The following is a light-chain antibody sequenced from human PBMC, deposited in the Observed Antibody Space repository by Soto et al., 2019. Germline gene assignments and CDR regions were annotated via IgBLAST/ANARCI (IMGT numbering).Light chain of an antibody. V-gene: IGKV1-5*03. CDR2: KAS. CDR1: HSISDW. CDR3: QLSTSYSWT. Sequence: DIEMTQSPSTLSASVGDRVTITCRASHSISDWVAWYQQKPGKAPEVLIYKASTLQSGVPSRFSGSGSGTEFTLTISSLQPDDFATYYCQLSTSYSWTFAQGAIVAIK. J-gene: IGKJ1*01.